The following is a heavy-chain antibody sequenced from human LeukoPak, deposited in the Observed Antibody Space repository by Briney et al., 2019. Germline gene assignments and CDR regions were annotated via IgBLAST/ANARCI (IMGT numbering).Heavy chain of an antibody. CDR3: ARAATTLNHGGLLDY. CDR2: ISYDGSNK. CDR1: GFTFSSYA. Sequence: PGGSLRLSCAASGFTFSSYAMHWVRQAPGRGLEWVAVISYDGSNKYYADSVKGRFTISRDNSKNTLYLQMNSLRAEDTAVYYCARAATTLNHGGLLDYWGQGTLVTVSS. D-gene: IGHD4-23*01. V-gene: IGHV3-30*03. J-gene: IGHJ4*02.